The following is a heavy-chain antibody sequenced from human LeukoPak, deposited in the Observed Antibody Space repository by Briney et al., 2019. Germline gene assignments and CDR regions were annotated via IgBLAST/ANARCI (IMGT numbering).Heavy chain of an antibody. CDR2: ISAYNGNT. V-gene: IGHV1-18*01. J-gene: IGHJ6*03. CDR3: ARESSGLLNMDV. Sequence: ASVKVSCKASGYTFTSYGFTWVRQAPGQGLEWMGWISAYNGNTNYAQKLQGRVTMTTDTSTSTAYMELRSLRSDDTAVYYCARESSGLLNMDVWGKGTTVTVSS. D-gene: IGHD3-22*01. CDR1: GYTFTSYG.